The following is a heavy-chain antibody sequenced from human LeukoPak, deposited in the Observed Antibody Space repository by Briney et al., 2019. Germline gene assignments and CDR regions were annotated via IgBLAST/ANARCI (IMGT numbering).Heavy chain of an antibody. CDR3: ARASYGSGSYYHDY. Sequence: PSETLSLTCTVSGGSISSHYWSWIRQPPGKGLEWIGYIYYSGSTNYNPSLKSRVTISVDTSKNQFSLKLSSVTAADTAVYYCARASYGSGSYYHDYWGQGTLVTVSS. CDR2: IYYSGST. J-gene: IGHJ4*02. V-gene: IGHV4-59*11. D-gene: IGHD3-10*01. CDR1: GGSISSHY.